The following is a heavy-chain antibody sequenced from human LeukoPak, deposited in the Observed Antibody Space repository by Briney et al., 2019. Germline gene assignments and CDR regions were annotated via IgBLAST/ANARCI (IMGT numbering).Heavy chain of an antibody. J-gene: IGHJ6*03. D-gene: IGHD1-20*01. CDR2: MNPNSGNT. CDR1: GYTFTSYD. CDR3: ASGLDNWNLYYYYYMDV. V-gene: IGHV1-8*01. Sequence: ASVKVSCKASGYTFTSYDINWVRQATGQGLEWMGWMNPNSGNTGYAQKFQGRVTMTRNTSISTAYMEPSSLRSEDTAVYYCASGLDNWNLYYYYYMDVWGKGTTVTVSS.